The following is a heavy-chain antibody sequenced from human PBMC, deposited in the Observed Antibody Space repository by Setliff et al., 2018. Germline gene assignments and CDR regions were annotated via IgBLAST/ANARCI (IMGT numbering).Heavy chain of an antibody. J-gene: IGHJ4*02. V-gene: IGHV4-34*01. Sequence: SETLSLTCTVYGGSFTNDYWGWISQSPGKGMDWIGEINHSGSTNYSPSRKSRVSIAVDKSSTQFSLNLTSVTAADTAVYYCVKYRGTNWSEGFDSWGQGTLVTVSS. CDR1: GGSFTNDY. CDR3: VKYRGTNWSEGFDS. CDR2: INHSGST. D-gene: IGHD7-27*01.